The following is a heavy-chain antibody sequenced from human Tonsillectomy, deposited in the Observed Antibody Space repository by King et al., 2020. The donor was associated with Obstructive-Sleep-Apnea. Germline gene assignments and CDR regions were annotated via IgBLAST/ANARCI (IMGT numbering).Heavy chain of an antibody. D-gene: IGHD3-9*01. Sequence: VQLVESGGGLVQPGGSLRLSCAASGFTFSSYAMSWVRQAPGKGLEWVSAISGSGGSTYYADSVKGRFTISRDNSKNTLYLQMNSLRAEDTAVYYCAKAHDDILTGDPSGMDVWGQGTTVTVSS. J-gene: IGHJ6*02. V-gene: IGHV3-23*04. CDR3: AKAHDDILTGDPSGMDV. CDR2: ISGSGGST. CDR1: GFTFSSYA.